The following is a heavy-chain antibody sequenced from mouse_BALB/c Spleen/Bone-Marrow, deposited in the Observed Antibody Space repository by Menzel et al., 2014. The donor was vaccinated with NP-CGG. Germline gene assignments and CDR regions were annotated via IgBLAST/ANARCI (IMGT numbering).Heavy chain of an antibody. CDR2: IDPANGNT. V-gene: IGHV14-3*02. J-gene: IGHJ4*01. CDR3: ATLTTVVDAMDY. Sequence: EVHLVESGAALVKPGASVKLSCTASGFNIKDTYMHWVKQRPEQGLEWIGRIDPANGNTKYDPKFQGKATITADTSSNTAYLQLSSLTSEDTAVYYCATLTTVVDAMDYWGQGTSVTVSS. CDR1: GFNIKDTY. D-gene: IGHD1-1*01.